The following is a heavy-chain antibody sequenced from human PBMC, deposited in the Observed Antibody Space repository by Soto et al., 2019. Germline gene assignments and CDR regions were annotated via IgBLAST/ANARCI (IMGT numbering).Heavy chain of an antibody. D-gene: IGHD3-22*01. CDR3: ARDTYYYDSSGYYLDY. CDR1: GGTFSSYT. Sequence: QVQLVQSGAEVKKPGSSVKVSCKASGGTFSSYTISWVRQAPGQGLEWMGRIIPILGIANYAQKFQGRVTITADKSTSTAYMELSSLRSEDTAVYYCARDTYYYDSSGYYLDYWGQGTLVTVSS. CDR2: IIPILGIA. J-gene: IGHJ4*02. V-gene: IGHV1-69*08.